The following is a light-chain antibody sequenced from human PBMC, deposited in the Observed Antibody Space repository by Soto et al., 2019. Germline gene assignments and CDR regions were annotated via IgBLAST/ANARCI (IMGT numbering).Light chain of an antibody. CDR2: DAS. V-gene: IGKV3-11*01. J-gene: IGKJ4*01. Sequence: GLTRSLATRSLSPGEGATLSCGASQSVSSYLAWYQQKPGQAPRLPIYDASNRATGIPARFSGSGSGTDFTLTISSLEPEDFAVYYCQQRSNWPLTFGGGTKVDIK. CDR3: QQRSNWPLT. CDR1: QSVSSY.